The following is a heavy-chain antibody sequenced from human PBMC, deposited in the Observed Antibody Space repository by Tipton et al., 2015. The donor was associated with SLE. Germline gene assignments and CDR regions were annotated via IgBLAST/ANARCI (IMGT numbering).Heavy chain of an antibody. CDR3: AKDLEEMAYGFDY. V-gene: IGHV3-33*06. D-gene: IGHD5-24*01. CDR2: IWYDGTNK. J-gene: IGHJ4*02. CDR1: GFTFSSSG. Sequence: SLRLSCAASGFTFSSSGMHWVRQAPGKGLEWVALIWYDGTNKNYADSVKGRFTISRDNSKNTLYLQMNSLRAEDTAVYYCAKDLEEMAYGFDYWGQGTLVTVSS.